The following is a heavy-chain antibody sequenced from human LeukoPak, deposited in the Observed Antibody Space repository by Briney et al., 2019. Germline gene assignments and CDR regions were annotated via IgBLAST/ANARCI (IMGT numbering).Heavy chain of an antibody. CDR1: GYTFTGYY. CDR3: AKSDTG. Sequence: VASVKVSCKASGYTFTGYYLHWVRQAPGQGLGWMGWINPNSGDTYYAQTFQGRVSMTRDTSISTAYMELTSLRSDDTAVYYCAKSDTGWGQGTLVTVSS. CDR2: INPNSGDT. J-gene: IGHJ4*02. V-gene: IGHV1-2*02. D-gene: IGHD1-14*01.